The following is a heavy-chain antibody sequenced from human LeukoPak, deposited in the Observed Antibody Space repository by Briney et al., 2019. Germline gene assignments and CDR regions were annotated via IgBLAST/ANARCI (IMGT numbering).Heavy chain of an antibody. CDR2: ISYDGSNK. V-gene: IGHV3-30*03. J-gene: IGHJ6*02. CDR3: ARGYCSGRSCYNGMDV. Sequence: PGRSLRLSCAASGFTFSSYGMHWVRQAPGKGLEWVAVISYDGSNKYYADSMKGRFTISRDNSKNTLYLQMNSLRAEDTAVYYCARGYCSGRSCYNGMDVWGQGTTVTVSS. D-gene: IGHD2-15*01. CDR1: GFTFSSYG.